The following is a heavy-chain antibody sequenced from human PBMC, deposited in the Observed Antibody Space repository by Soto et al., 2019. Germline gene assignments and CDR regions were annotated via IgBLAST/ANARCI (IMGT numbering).Heavy chain of an antibody. CDR1: GFTFSDYY. Sequence: GGSLRLCCAASGFTFSDYYMSWIRQAPGKGLEWVSYISSSGSTIYYADSVKGRFTISRDNAKNSLYLQMNSLRAEDTAVYYFARTVGTGEFPIPYWGQAILVSGSS. J-gene: IGHJ4*02. D-gene: IGHD3-10*01. V-gene: IGHV3-11*01. CDR2: ISSSGSTI. CDR3: ARTVGTGEFPIPY.